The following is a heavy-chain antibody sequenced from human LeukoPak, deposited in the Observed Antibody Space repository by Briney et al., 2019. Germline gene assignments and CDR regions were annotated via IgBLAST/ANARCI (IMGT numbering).Heavy chain of an antibody. V-gene: IGHV1-18*01. CDR2: ISAYNGNT. CDR3: ARAAAGLRPFDY. D-gene: IGHD1-14*01. Sequence: GASVKVSCEASGYTFPSYGISWVRQAPGQGLEWMGWISAYNGNTNYAQKLQGRVTMTTDTSTSTAYMEVRSLRSDDTAVYYCARAAAGLRPFDYWGQGTLVTVSS. CDR1: GYTFPSYG. J-gene: IGHJ4*02.